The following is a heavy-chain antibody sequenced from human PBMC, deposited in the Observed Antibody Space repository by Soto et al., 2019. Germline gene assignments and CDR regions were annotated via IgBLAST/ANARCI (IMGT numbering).Heavy chain of an antibody. D-gene: IGHD5-12*01. J-gene: IGHJ4*02. V-gene: IGHV3-9*01. CDR2: ISWNSGSI. CDR3: AKVGDGYNSGSH. Sequence: LRLSCAASGFTFDDYAMHWVRQAPGKGLEWVSGISWNSGSIGYADSVKGRFTISRDNAKNSLYLQMNSLRAEDTALYYCAKVGDGYNSGSHWGQGTLVTVSS. CDR1: GFTFDDYA.